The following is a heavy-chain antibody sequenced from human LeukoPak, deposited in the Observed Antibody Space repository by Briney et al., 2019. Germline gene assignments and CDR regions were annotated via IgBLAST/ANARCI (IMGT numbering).Heavy chain of an antibody. Sequence: GESLNFSCKCSGYSFTSYLIGWVRQMRGKGLAWMGIIYPGDFDTRYSPSFQGQVTISDDKSISTAYLQWSSLKAADTAMYYCARLIYCDSSGYYPAWSIDYWGQGTLVTVST. CDR3: ARLIYCDSSGYYPAWSIDY. CDR2: IYPGDFDT. J-gene: IGHJ4*02. D-gene: IGHD3-22*01. CDR1: GYSFTSYL. V-gene: IGHV5-51*01.